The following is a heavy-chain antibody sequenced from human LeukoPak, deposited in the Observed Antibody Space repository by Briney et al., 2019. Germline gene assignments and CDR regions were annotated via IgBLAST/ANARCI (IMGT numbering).Heavy chain of an antibody. J-gene: IGHJ4*02. D-gene: IGHD5-18*01. V-gene: IGHV4-31*03. CDR2: IYYSGST. Sequence: SQTLSLTCTVSGGSISSGGYYWSWIRQHPGKGLEWIGYIYYSGSTYYNPSLKSRVTISVDTSKNQFSLKLSSVTAADTAVYYCARGLATAMARAYFDYWGQGTLVTVPS. CDR3: ARGLATAMARAYFDY. CDR1: GGSISSGGYY.